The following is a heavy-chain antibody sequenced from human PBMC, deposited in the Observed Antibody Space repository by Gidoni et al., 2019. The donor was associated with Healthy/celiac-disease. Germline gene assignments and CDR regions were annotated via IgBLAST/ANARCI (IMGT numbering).Heavy chain of an antibody. D-gene: IGHD1-1*01. CDR3: AREGNWNYYYGMDV. CDR2: ISSSSSYI. V-gene: IGHV3-21*01. CDR1: GSTFSSYS. Sequence: EVQLVESGGGLVQPGGSLSLSCAASGSTFSSYSMNWVRQAPGKGLEWVSSISSSSSYIYYADSVKVRFTISRDNAKNSLYLQMNSLRAEDTAVYYCAREGNWNYYYGMDVWGQGTTVTVSS. J-gene: IGHJ6*02.